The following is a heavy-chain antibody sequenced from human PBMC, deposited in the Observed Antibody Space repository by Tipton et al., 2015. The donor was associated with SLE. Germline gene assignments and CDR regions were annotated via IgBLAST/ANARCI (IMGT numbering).Heavy chain of an antibody. Sequence: LSLTCTVSGGSISSGGYYWSWIRQAPGKGLEWVSSISSSSSYIYYADSVKGRFTISRDNAKNSLYLQMNSLRAEDTAVYYCARDGGPIPFDYWGQGTLVTVSS. CDR3: ARDGGPIPFDY. CDR1: GGSISSGGYY. J-gene: IGHJ4*02. CDR2: ISSSSSYI. D-gene: IGHD4-23*01. V-gene: IGHV3-21*03.